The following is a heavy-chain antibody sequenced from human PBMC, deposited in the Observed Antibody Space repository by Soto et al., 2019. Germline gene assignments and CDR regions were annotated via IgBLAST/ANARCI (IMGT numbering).Heavy chain of an antibody. CDR3: AKDQLTAQYYYDSSGYYDSAALDY. D-gene: IGHD3-22*01. Sequence: GGSLRLSCAASGFTFSSYGMHWVRQAPGKGLEWVAVISYDGSNKYYADSVKGRFTISRDNSKNTLYLQMNSLRAEDTAVYYCAKDQLTAQYYYDSSGYYDSAALDYWGQGTLVTVSS. CDR2: ISYDGSNK. V-gene: IGHV3-30*18. CDR1: GFTFSSYG. J-gene: IGHJ4*02.